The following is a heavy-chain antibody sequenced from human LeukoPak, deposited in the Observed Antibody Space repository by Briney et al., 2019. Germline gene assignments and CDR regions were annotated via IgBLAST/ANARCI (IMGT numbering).Heavy chain of an antibody. J-gene: IGHJ4*02. V-gene: IGHV3-33*01. Sequence: EGSLRLSCAASGFTFSSYGMHWVRQAPGKGLEWVAVIWYDGSNKYYADSVKGRFTISRDNSKNTLYLQMNSLRAEDTAVYYCATHYDILSGYSANDYWGQGTLVTVSS. CDR3: ATHYDILSGYSANDY. CDR2: IWYDGSNK. CDR1: GFTFSSYG. D-gene: IGHD3-9*01.